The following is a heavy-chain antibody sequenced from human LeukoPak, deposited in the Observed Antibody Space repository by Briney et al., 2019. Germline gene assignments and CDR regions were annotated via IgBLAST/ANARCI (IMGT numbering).Heavy chain of an antibody. D-gene: IGHD6-6*01. CDR1: GGSISSYY. CDR2: IYTSGST. J-gene: IGHJ3*02. Sequence: PSETLSHTCTVSGGSISSYYWSWIRQPAGKGLEWIGRIYTSGSTNYNPSLKSRVTMSVDTSKNQFSLKLSSVTAADTAVYYCAREVSSSSWRAFDIWGQGTMVTVSS. CDR3: AREVSSSSWRAFDI. V-gene: IGHV4-4*07.